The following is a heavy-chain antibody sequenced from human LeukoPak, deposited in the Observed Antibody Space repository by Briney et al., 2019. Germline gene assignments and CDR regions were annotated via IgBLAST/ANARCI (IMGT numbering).Heavy chain of an antibody. Sequence: LSLTCTVSGDSIRSYYWSWIRQPPGKGLEWVSGISWNSGSIAYADSVKGRFTISRDNAKNSLYLQMNSLRAEDTALYYCAKGYCSSTSCLWIYWGQGTLVTVSS. V-gene: IGHV3-9*01. CDR1: GDSIRSYY. CDR2: ISWNSGSI. CDR3: AKGYCSSTSCLWIY. J-gene: IGHJ4*02. D-gene: IGHD2-2*01.